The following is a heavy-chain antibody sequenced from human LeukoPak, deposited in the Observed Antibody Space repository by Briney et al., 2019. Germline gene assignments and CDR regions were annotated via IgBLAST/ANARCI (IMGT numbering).Heavy chain of an antibody. J-gene: IGHJ4*02. V-gene: IGHV1-2*02. CDR1: GYTFTGDY. D-gene: IGHD2-15*01. CDR3: ARGYCSGGSCLGYFDY. Sequence: ASVKVSCKASGYTFTGDYMHWVRQAPGQGLEWMGWINPNSGGTNYAQKFQGRVTMTRGTSISTAYMELSRLRSDDTAVYYCARGYCSGGSCLGYFDYWGQGTLVTVSS. CDR2: INPNSGGT.